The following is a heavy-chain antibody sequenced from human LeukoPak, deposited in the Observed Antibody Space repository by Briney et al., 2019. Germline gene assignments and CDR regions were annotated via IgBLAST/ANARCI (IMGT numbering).Heavy chain of an antibody. D-gene: IGHD5-12*01. Sequence: SETLSLTCTVSGGSISSYYWSWIRQPPGKGLEWIGSIYYSGSTYYNPSLKSRVTISVDTSKNQFSLKLNSVTAADTAVYYCARGGSGYDAFDIWGQGTMVTVSS. CDR1: GGSISSYY. J-gene: IGHJ3*02. CDR2: IYYSGST. CDR3: ARGGSGYDAFDI. V-gene: IGHV4-59*01.